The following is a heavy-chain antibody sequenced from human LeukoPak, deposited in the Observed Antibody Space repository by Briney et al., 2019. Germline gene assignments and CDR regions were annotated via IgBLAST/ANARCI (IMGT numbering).Heavy chain of an antibody. CDR3: ARQEQWLVPPNWFDP. D-gene: IGHD6-19*01. J-gene: IGHJ5*02. V-gene: IGHV5-10-1*01. CDR2: IDPSDSYT. Sequence: GESLKISCKGSGYSFTSYWISWVRQMPGKGLEWMGRIDPSDSYTNYSPSFQAHVTISADKSISTAYLQWSSLKASYTAMYYCARQEQWLVPPNWFDPWGQGTLVTVSS. CDR1: GYSFTSYW.